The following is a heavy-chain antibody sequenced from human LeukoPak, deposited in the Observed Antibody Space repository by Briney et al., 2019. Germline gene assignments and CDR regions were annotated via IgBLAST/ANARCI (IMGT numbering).Heavy chain of an antibody. D-gene: IGHD3-22*01. J-gene: IGHJ4*02. CDR3: ASADGSGYRYY. V-gene: IGHV3-23*01. CDR1: EYTFSNYA. Sequence: GGSLRLSCVASEYTFSNYAMSWVRQAPGKGLEWVSSIDSGGGSTYYADSVKGRFTISRENSKNTLYLQMNSLRAEDTAIYYCASADGSGYRYYWGQGTLVTVSS. CDR2: IDSGGGST.